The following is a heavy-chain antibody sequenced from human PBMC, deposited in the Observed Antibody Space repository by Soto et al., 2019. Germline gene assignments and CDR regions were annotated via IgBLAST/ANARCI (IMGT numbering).Heavy chain of an antibody. D-gene: IGHD6-13*01. Sequence: GGSLILSCAASGFTVSSNYMSWVRQAPGKGLEWVSVIYSGGSTYYADSVKGRFTISRDNSKNTLYLQMNSLRAEDTAVYYCASYSSSWKDYWGQGTLVTVSS. J-gene: IGHJ4*02. CDR3: ASYSSSWKDY. CDR1: GFTVSSNY. CDR2: IYSGGST. V-gene: IGHV3-66*01.